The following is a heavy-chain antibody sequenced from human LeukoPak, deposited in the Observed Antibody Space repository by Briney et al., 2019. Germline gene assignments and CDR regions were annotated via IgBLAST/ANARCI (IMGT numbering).Heavy chain of an antibody. CDR1: GFTFRNHG. V-gene: IGHV3-48*01. CDR2: ISPRSETK. CDR3: ARVEGPTVNTMYYDL. J-gene: IGHJ4*02. Sequence: GGSLRLSCVASGFTFRNHGMIWVRQAPGKGLEWLSYISPRSETKNYADSVKDRFTISRDDAENSVYLHMNSLRAEDTAEYYCARVEGPTVNTMYYDLWGQGTLVTVSS. D-gene: IGHD4-11*01.